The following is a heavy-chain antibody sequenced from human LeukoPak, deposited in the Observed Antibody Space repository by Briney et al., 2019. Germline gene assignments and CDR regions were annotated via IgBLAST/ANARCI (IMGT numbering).Heavy chain of an antibody. J-gene: IGHJ3*02. CDR3: ARARMVYVNHDAFDI. CDR1: GFTFSSYG. Sequence: GGSLRLSCAASGFTFSSYGMHWVRQAPGKGLEWVSSISGSSSYIYYADSVKGRFTISRDNAKNSLYLQMNSLRAEDTAVYYCARARMVYVNHDAFDIWGQGTMVTVSS. D-gene: IGHD2-8*01. V-gene: IGHV3-21*01. CDR2: ISGSSSYI.